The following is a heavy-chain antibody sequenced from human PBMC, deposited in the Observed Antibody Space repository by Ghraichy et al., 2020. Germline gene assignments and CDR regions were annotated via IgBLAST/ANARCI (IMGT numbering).Heavy chain of an antibody. CDR1: GFTFGDYA. D-gene: IGHD3-9*01. CDR2: IRSKAYGGTT. CDR3: TRDRRYFDWLLLGTGEGYYYYGMDV. Sequence: GGSLRLSCTASGFTFGDYAMSWVRQAPGKGLEWVGFIRSKAYGGTTEYAASVKGRFTISRDDSKSIAYLQMNSLKTEDTAVYYCTRDRRYFDWLLLGTGEGYYYYGMDVWGQGTTVTVSS. V-gene: IGHV3-49*04. J-gene: IGHJ6*02.